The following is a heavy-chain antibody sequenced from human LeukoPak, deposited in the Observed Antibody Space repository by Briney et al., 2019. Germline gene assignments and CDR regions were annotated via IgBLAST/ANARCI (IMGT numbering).Heavy chain of an antibody. V-gene: IGHV3-23*01. D-gene: IGHD4-17*01. Sequence: GGSLRLSCAASGFTFSNYAMRWVRQAPGKGLEWVSGISGSGDSTYYADSVKGRFTISRDNSKNTLYLQMNSLRAEDTAVYYCAKVLTTVTSDYFDYWGQGTLVTVSS. CDR2: ISGSGDST. CDR1: GFTFSNYA. CDR3: AKVLTTVTSDYFDY. J-gene: IGHJ4*02.